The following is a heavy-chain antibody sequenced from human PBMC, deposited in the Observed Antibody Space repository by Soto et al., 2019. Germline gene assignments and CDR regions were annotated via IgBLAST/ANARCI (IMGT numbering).Heavy chain of an antibody. CDR3: ARDLTYSSSWSEYNWFDP. CDR2: IIPIFGTA. D-gene: IGHD6-13*01. V-gene: IGHV1-69*13. J-gene: IGHJ5*02. Sequence: SVKVSCKASGGTFSSYAISWVRQAPGQGLEWMGGIIPIFGTANYAQKFQGRVTITADESTSTAYMELSSLRSEDTAVYYCARDLTYSSSWSEYNWFDPWGQGTQVTVSS. CDR1: GGTFSSYA.